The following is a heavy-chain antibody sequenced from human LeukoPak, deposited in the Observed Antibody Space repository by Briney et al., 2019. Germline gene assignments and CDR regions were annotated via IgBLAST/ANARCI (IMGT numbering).Heavy chain of an antibody. CDR3: AKGSGNGYGSGPFDY. J-gene: IGHJ4*02. CDR1: GFTFSSYG. D-gene: IGHD3-10*01. CDR2: ISGSGGST. V-gene: IGHV3-23*01. Sequence: GGSLRLSCAASGFTFSSYGMSWVRQAPGKGLEWVSAISGSGGSTCYADSVKGHFTISRDNSKNALYLQMNSLRAEDTAIYFCAKGSGNGYGSGPFDYWGQGTPVTVSS.